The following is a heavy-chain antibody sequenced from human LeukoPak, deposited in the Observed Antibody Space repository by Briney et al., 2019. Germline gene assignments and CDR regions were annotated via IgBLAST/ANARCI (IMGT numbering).Heavy chain of an antibody. D-gene: IGHD1-14*01. CDR1: GYTFTDYY. CDR3: AREEVSFDM. CDR2: INPNSGGT. J-gene: IGHJ3*02. V-gene: IGHV1-2*02. Sequence: GASVKVSCKASGYTFTDYYMDWVRQAPGQGLEWMGWINPNSGGTKYVQKFQGRVTMTRDTSISTAYMELSRLRSDDTAVYYCAREEVSFDMWGQGTMVTVSS.